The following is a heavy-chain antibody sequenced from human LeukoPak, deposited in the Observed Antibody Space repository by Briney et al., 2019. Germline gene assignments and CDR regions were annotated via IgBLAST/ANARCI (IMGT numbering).Heavy chain of an antibody. CDR2: ISYDGSNK. D-gene: IGHD3-3*01. CDR3: ATATIFGVVLYY. CDR1: GFTFSSYA. Sequence: GRSLRLSCAASGFTFSSYAMHWVRQAPGKGLEWVAVISYDGSNKYYADSVRGRFTISRDNSNNTLYLQMNSLRTEDTAVYYCATATIFGVVLYYWGQGTLVIVSS. J-gene: IGHJ4*02. V-gene: IGHV3-30*04.